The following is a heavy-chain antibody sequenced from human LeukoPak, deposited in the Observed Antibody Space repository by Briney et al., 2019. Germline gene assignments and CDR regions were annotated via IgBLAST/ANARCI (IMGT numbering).Heavy chain of an antibody. D-gene: IGHD1-7*01. CDR2: IKQDGSEK. J-gene: IGHJ4*02. V-gene: IGHV3-7*01. CDR1: GFTFSSYW. Sequence: GGSLRLSCAASGFTFSSYWMSWVRQAPGKGLEWVANIKQDGSEKYYVDSLKGRFTISRDNAKNSLYLQMNSLGAEDTAMYYCARDQRDNWNYDFYFDYWGQGTLVTVSS. CDR3: ARDQRDNWNYDFYFDY.